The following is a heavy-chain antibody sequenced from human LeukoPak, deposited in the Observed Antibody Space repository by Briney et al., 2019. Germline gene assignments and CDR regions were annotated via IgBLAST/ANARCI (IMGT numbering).Heavy chain of an antibody. V-gene: IGHV1-18*01. CDR1: GYTFTSYG. J-gene: IGHJ4*02. CDR2: ISAYNGNT. D-gene: IGHD4-17*01. Sequence: ASVKVSCKASGYTFTSYGISWVRQAPGQGLEWMGWISAYNGNTNYAQKFQGRVTMTRDTSISTAYMELSRLRSDDTAVYYCASGYGDLGILDYWGQGTLVTVSS. CDR3: ASGYGDLGILDY.